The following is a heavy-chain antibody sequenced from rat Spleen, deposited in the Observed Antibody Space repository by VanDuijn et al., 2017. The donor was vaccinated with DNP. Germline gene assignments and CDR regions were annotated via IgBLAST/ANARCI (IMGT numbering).Heavy chain of an antibody. CDR1: GFIFNDYG. D-gene: IGHD5-1*01. J-gene: IGHJ1*01. CDR2: ISTGGGTL. Sequence: EVQLVESGGGLVQPGRSLKLSCAASGFIFNDYGMAWVRQTPKKGLEWVATISTGGGTLYYRDSVKGRFTISRDDAKSTLYLQMASLRSEDMATYYCARGSGTYYWYFDFWGPGTMVTVSS. V-gene: IGHV5S13*01. CDR3: ARGSGTYYWYFDF.